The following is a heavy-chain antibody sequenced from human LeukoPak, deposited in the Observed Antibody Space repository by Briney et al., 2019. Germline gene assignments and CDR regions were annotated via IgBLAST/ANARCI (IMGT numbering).Heavy chain of an antibody. J-gene: IGHJ4*02. Sequence: GSLRLSSAASGFTFSSYAIIWFGQPPGKGLEWVSSIIGSGGSTYYADSVKGRFTISRDNSKNNRYVQMNSLRAGDTAVYYCAKDPERGYSGYGYGGYDYWGQGTLVTVSS. V-gene: IGHV3-23*01. CDR3: AKDPERGYSGYGYGGYDY. D-gene: IGHD5-12*01. CDR2: IIGSGGST. CDR1: GFTFSSYA.